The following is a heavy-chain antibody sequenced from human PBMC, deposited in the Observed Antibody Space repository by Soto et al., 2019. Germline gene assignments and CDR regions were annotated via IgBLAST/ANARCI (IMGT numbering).Heavy chain of an antibody. D-gene: IGHD6-6*01. CDR1: GFTFSSYA. CDR3: AKSPLSSSSLPYFDY. V-gene: IGHV3-23*01. Sequence: GRSLRLSCAASGFTFSSYAMSWVRQAPGKGLEWVSAISGSGGSTYYADSVKGRFTISRDNSKNTLYLQMNSLRAEDTAVYYCAKSPLSSSSLPYFDYWGQGTLVTVSS. CDR2: ISGSGGST. J-gene: IGHJ4*02.